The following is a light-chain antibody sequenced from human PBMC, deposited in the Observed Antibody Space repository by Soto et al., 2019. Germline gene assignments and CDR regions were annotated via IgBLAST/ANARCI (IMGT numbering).Light chain of an antibody. CDR3: QKYNSAPQT. CDR2: AAS. V-gene: IGKV1-27*01. CDR1: QGITNY. J-gene: IGKJ5*01. Sequence: DIQRTQSPSSLSAPVGDRVPITCRASQGITNYLAWYQQGPGKIPKLLIYAASTLQSGVPSRFSGSGSGTDFTLTISSLQPEDVATYYCQKYNSAPQTFGQGTRLAI.